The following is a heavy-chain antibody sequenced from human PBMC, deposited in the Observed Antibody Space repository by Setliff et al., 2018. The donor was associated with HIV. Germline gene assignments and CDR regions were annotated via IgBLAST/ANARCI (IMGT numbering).Heavy chain of an antibody. CDR1: GGSISSGSYY. V-gene: IGHV4-61*02. CDR3: AREEYYYYGMDV. CDR2: IYTSGST. Sequence: NPSETLSLTCTVSGGSISSGSYYWNWIRQPAGKGLEWIGRIYTSGSTNYNPSLKSRVTISVDTSKNQFSLKLSSVTAADTAVYYCAREEYYYYGMDVWGQGTTVTVSS. J-gene: IGHJ6*02.